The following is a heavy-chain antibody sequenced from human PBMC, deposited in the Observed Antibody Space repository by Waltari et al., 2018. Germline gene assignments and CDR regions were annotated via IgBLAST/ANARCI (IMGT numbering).Heavy chain of an antibody. CDR3: ARGELHFDY. J-gene: IGHJ4*02. Sequence: QVQLQESGPGLVKPSETLSLTCTVSGGSISSHYWSWIRQPPGKGLEWIGYIYYSGSTNYNPSLKSRVTISVDTSKNQFSLKLSSVTAADTAVYYCARGELHFDYWGQGTLVTVSS. CDR1: GGSISSHY. D-gene: IGHD1-26*01. V-gene: IGHV4-59*11. CDR2: IYYSGST.